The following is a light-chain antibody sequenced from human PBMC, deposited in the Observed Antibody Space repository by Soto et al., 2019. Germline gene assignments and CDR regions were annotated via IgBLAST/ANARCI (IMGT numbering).Light chain of an antibody. V-gene: IGLV2-14*01. CDR1: SSDVGGYNY. J-gene: IGLJ3*02. Sequence: QSALTQSASVSGSPGQSITISCTGTSSDVGGYNYVSWYQQHPGKAPKLIIYDVSTRPSGVSTRFSGSKSGNTASLTISGLQAEYEADYSCSSYTSTNSWVFGGGTKLTVL. CDR2: DVS. CDR3: SSYTSTNSWV.